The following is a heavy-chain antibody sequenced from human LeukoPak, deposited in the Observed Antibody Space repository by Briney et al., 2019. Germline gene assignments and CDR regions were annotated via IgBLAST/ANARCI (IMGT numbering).Heavy chain of an antibody. V-gene: IGHV3-23*01. CDR2: ISGSGGTT. CDR1: GFTFSNSA. CDR3: AKDINYLGNAFDI. D-gene: IGHD5-24*01. J-gene: IGHJ3*02. Sequence: PGESLRLSSAASGFTFSNSAMSWVRQAPGKGLEWVSGISGSGGTTYYADSVKGRFTISRGNFNNTLYLQMNRLRAEDTAVYYCAKDINYLGNAFDIWGQGTMVTVSS.